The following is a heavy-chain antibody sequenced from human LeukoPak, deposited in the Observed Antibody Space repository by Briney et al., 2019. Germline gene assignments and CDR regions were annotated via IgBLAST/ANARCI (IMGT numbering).Heavy chain of an antibody. CDR1: GFTFNTYG. D-gene: IGHD6-19*01. CDR3: AKVLPPGWQYYFDY. V-gene: IGHV3-23*01. Sequence: PGGSLRLSCAGTGFTFNTYGMSWVRQGPGKGLEWVSAISGSGGSTYNADSVKGRFTISRDNSKNTLYLQMNSLRAEDTAVYYCAKVLPPGWQYYFDYWGQGTLVTVSS. CDR2: ISGSGGST. J-gene: IGHJ4*02.